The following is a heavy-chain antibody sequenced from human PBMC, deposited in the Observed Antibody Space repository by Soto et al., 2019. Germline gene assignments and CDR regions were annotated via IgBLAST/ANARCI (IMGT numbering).Heavy chain of an antibody. CDR1: GFTFSSYA. CDR2: ISNDGTNK. D-gene: IGHD6-6*01. V-gene: IGHV3-30-3*01. Sequence: GGSLRLSCAASGFTFSSYAIHWVRQAPGKGLEWVSVISNDGTNKYYVDSVKGRFTISRDNSKNTLYLQMNSLRAEDTAVYYCARDLVISSTNYYYVMDVWGQATTVTGFS. CDR3: ARDLVISSTNYYYVMDV. J-gene: IGHJ6*02.